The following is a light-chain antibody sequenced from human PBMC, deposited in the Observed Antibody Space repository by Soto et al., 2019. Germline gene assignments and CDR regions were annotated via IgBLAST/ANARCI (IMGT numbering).Light chain of an antibody. Sequence: QSVLTQPASVSGSPGQSVTISCTGTSSDVGGYNYVSWYQQHPGKAPKLMIYDVSKRPSGVPDRFSGSKSGNTASLTISGLQAEDEADYYCCSYAGTNVFGTGTKVTVL. J-gene: IGLJ1*01. CDR2: DVS. V-gene: IGLV2-11*01. CDR3: CSYAGTNV. CDR1: SSDVGGYNY.